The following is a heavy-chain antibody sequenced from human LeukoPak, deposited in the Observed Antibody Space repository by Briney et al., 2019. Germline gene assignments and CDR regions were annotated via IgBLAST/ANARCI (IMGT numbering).Heavy chain of an antibody. Sequence: ASVKVSCKASGYTFTDYFMHWVRQAPGQGLEWMGWINPNSGGTNYAHKFQGRVTMTRDTSISTAYMELSRLRSDDTAVYYCARDNPYGDYAGVYFQHWGQGTLVTVSS. CDR3: ARDNPYGDYAGVYFQH. J-gene: IGHJ1*01. CDR2: INPNSGGT. CDR1: GYTFTDYF. V-gene: IGHV1-2*02. D-gene: IGHD4-17*01.